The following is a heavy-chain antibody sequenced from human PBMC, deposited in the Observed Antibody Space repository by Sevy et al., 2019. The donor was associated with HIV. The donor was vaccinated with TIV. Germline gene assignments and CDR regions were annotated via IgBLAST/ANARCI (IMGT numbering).Heavy chain of an antibody. Sequence: GGSLRLSCAASGFTFSSYAMSWVHQAPGKGLEWVSAISGSGGSTYYADSVKGRFTISRDNSKNTLYLQMNSLRAEDTAVYYCAKDRIAVAGHPSYFDYWGQGTLVTVSS. D-gene: IGHD6-19*01. V-gene: IGHV3-23*01. CDR1: GFTFSSYA. CDR2: ISGSGGST. J-gene: IGHJ4*02. CDR3: AKDRIAVAGHPSYFDY.